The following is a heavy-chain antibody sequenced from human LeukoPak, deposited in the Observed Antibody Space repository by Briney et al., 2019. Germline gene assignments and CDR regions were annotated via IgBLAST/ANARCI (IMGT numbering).Heavy chain of an antibody. CDR3: ARGYCTNGVCYEMGYYYYMDV. D-gene: IGHD2-8*01. V-gene: IGHV3-20*04. Sequence: PGGSLRLSCAASGFTLDDYGMSWVRQAPGKGLEWVSGINWNGGSTGYADSVKGRFTISRDNAKNSLYLQMNSLRAEDTALYYCARGYCTNGVCYEMGYYYYMDVWGKGTTVTVSS. CDR1: GFTLDDYG. J-gene: IGHJ6*03. CDR2: INWNGGST.